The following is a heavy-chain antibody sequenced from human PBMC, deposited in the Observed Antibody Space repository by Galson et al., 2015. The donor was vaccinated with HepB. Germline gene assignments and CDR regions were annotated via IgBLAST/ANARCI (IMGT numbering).Heavy chain of an antibody. CDR1: GGTFSSYA. Sequence: SVKVSCKASGGTFSSYAISWVRRAPGQGLEWMGGIIPIFGTANYAQKFQGRVTISRDNSKNTLYLQMNSLRAEDTAVYYCARGGPLVVAATYYYYGMDVWGQGTTVTVSS. D-gene: IGHD2-15*01. CDR2: IIPIFGTA. J-gene: IGHJ6*02. V-gene: IGHV1-69*05. CDR3: ARGGPLVVAATYYYYGMDV.